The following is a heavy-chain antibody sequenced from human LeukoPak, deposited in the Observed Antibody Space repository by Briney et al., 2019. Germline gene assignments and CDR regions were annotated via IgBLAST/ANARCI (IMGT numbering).Heavy chain of an antibody. CDR1: GGSISSYY. CDR3: ARRETAAGSYYFDY. J-gene: IGHJ4*02. CDR2: IYYSGST. V-gene: IGHV4-59*01. D-gene: IGHD6-13*01. Sequence: PSETLSLTCTVSGGSISSYYWSWIRQPPGKGLEWIGYIYYSGSTNYNPSLKSRVTISVDTSKNQFSLKLSSVHAADTAVYYCARRETAAGSYYFDYWGQGTLVTVSS.